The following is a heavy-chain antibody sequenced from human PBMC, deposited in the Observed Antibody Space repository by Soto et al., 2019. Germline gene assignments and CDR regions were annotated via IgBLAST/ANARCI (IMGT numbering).Heavy chain of an antibody. J-gene: IGHJ4*02. CDR1: GYNVASNSAA. CDR3: ARTEGYFDY. Sequence: SHTLSLPFGISGYNVASNSAAWNVIRQSPSRGLEWLGRTYYRSRWYNDYAVSVKSRITVNPDTSKNQFSLQLKSVTPEDTAVYYCARTEGYFDYWGQGTLVTVSS. CDR2: TYYRSRWYN. V-gene: IGHV6-1*01.